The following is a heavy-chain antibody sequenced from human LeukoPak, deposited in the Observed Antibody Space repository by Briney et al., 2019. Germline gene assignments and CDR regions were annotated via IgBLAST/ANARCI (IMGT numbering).Heavy chain of an antibody. J-gene: IGHJ4*02. CDR2: IYSGGST. D-gene: IGHD1-26*01. CDR3: ARDCNLVGATGCFDH. V-gene: IGHV3-53*01. Sequence: PGGSLRLSCAASGFTVSSNSMSWVRQAPGKGQEWVSVIYSGGSTDYADSVKGRFTISRDNSKNTLYLQMNSLRAEDTAVYYCARDCNLVGATGCFDHWGQGTLVTVSS. CDR1: GFTVSSNS.